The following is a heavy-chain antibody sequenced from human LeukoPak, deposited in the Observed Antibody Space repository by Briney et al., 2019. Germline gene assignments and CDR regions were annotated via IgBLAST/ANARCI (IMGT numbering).Heavy chain of an antibody. Sequence: ASVKVSCKASGYTFTSYYMHWVRQAPGQGLEWMGLISPTGGSTGYAQKFQGRVTMTRDMSTSTDYMELSSLRSEDTAIYYCARDNSVGDNAWWFDPWGQGTLVTVSS. CDR3: ARDNSVGDNAWWFDP. CDR2: ISPTGGST. V-gene: IGHV1-46*01. CDR1: GYTFTSYY. J-gene: IGHJ5*02. D-gene: IGHD1-26*01.